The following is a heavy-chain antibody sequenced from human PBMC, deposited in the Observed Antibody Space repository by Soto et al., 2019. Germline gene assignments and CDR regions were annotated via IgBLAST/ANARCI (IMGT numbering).Heavy chain of an antibody. V-gene: IGHV4-39*02. CDR1: GGSFSDNS. J-gene: IGHJ4*02. Sequence: SETLSLTCGVYGGSFSDNSWGWIRQPPGKGLEWIGSIYYSGSTYYNPSLKSRVSMSLDMSKNRFSLQLTSLTAADTAVYYCASYELSTAYFPQFLFDYWGQGTLVTVSS. D-gene: IGHD3-9*01. CDR2: IYYSGST. CDR3: ASYELSTAYFPQFLFDY.